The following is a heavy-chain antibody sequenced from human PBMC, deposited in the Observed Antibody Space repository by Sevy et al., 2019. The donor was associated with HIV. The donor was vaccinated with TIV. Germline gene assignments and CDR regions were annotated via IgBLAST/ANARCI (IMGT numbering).Heavy chain of an antibody. D-gene: IGHD3-10*01. CDR3: TRSVYGSGTYLNDY. CDR2: IIPSSGDT. J-gene: IGHJ4*02. CDR1: GYMFTGYY. Sequence: GESLKISCKASGYMFTGYYIHWVRQAPGRGLEWMGWIIPSSGDTNYGQRFLGRVTMTRHTSINIAYMELNSLTSDDTAVYYCTRSVYGSGTYLNDYWGQGTLVTVSS. V-gene: IGHV1-2*02.